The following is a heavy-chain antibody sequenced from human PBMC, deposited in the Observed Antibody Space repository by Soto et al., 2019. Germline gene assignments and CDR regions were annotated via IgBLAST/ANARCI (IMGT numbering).Heavy chain of an antibody. J-gene: IGHJ4*02. CDR2: ISWNSNTI. CDR3: AKDTGPN. Sequence: GGSLRLSCAASGFTFDNYAMHWVRQAPGKGLEWVPGISWNSNTIAYADSVKGRFTISRDNAKNSLYLQMNSLRAEDTAFYYCAKDTGPNWGQGTLVTVSS. CDR1: GFTFDNYA. V-gene: IGHV3-9*01.